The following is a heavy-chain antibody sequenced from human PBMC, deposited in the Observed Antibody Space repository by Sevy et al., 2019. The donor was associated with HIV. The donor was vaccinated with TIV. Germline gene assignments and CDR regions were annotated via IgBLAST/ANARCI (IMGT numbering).Heavy chain of an antibody. CDR1: GFTFSSYT. Sequence: GGSLRLSCAASGFTFSSYTMNWVRQAPGKGLEWVSSISSSSSYIYYADSVKGRFTISRDNAKNSLYLQMNSLRAEDTAVYYCAKWHPDGSTTVTDEGYYYYYGMDVWGQGTTVTVSS. J-gene: IGHJ6*02. D-gene: IGHD4-4*01. V-gene: IGHV3-21*01. CDR3: AKWHPDGSTTVTDEGYYYYYGMDV. CDR2: ISSSSSYI.